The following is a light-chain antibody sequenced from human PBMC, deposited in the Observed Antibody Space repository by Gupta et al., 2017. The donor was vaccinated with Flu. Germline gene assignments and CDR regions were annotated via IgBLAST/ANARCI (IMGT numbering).Light chain of an antibody. J-gene: IGLJ3*02. CDR2: DDI. CDR1: ALPKEH. V-gene: IGLV3-10*01. Sequence: YALPQPPSVSVSPGPTARITCSGDALPKEHAYWYQQKSGQTPVLVIYDDIERPSGIPERFSGSTSGTMATLIITGAQVGDEGDYYCFSADSSDDHSPWVFGGGTKLTVL. CDR3: FSADSSDDHSPWV.